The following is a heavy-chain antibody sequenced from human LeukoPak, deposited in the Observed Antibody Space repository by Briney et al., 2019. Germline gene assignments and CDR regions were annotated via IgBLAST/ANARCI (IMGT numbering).Heavy chain of an antibody. CDR1: GFTFDDYA. Sequence: GGSLRLSCAASGFTFDDYAMHWVRQAPGKGLEWVSHISWDGGSTYYADSVKGRFTISRDNSKNSLYLQMNSLRAEDTALYYCAKDIRSGRSYIFDYWGQGTLVTVSS. D-gene: IGHD3-10*01. V-gene: IGHV3-43D*03. CDR3: AKDIRSGRSYIFDY. J-gene: IGHJ4*02. CDR2: ISWDGGST.